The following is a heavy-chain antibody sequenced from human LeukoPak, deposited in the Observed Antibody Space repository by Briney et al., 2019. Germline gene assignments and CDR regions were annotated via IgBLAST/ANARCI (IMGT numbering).Heavy chain of an antibody. CDR3: ARHMSYCNTFDY. V-gene: IGHV4-39*01. CDR1: GGSISSSSYY. J-gene: IGHJ4*02. CDR2: IYYSGST. D-gene: IGHD1-26*01. Sequence: TSETLSLTCTVSGGSISSSSYYWGWIRQPPGKGLEWIGSIYYSGSTYYNPSLKSRVTISVDTSKNQFSLKLSSVTAADTAVYYCARHMSYCNTFDYWGQGTLVTVSS.